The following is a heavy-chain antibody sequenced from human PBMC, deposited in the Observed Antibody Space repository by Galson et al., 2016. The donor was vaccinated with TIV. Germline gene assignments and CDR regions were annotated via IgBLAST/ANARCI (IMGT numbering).Heavy chain of an antibody. CDR2: ISYDGSDQ. D-gene: IGHD4-17*01. CDR1: GFTFSDYG. J-gene: IGHJ4*02. CDR3: AKDPRLYGDYFLHYFDY. Sequence: SLRLSCAASGFTFSDYGMHWVRQAPGKGREWVAVISYDGSDQYYAGSVKGRLTTSRDNSKNTLYLQMNSLRSDDTAMYYCAKDPRLYGDYFLHYFDYWGQGTLVTVSS. V-gene: IGHV3-30*18.